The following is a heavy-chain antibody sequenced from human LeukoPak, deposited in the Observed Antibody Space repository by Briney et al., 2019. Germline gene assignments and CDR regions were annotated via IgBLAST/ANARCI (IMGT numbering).Heavy chain of an antibody. CDR3: ARGPRWLQDYFNY. D-gene: IGHD5-24*01. CDR2: INHSGST. J-gene: IGHJ4*02. CDR1: GGSFSGYY. Sequence: PSETLSLTCAVYGGSFSGYYWSWIRQSPGKGLEWIGEINHSGSTYYNPSLKSRVTISVDTSKNQFSLKLSSVTAADTAVYYCARGPRWLQDYFNYWGQGTLVTVSS. V-gene: IGHV4-34*01.